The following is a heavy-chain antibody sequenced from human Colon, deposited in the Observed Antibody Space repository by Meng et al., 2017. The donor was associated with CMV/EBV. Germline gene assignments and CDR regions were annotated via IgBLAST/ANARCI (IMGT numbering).Heavy chain of an antibody. V-gene: IGHV4-59*01. CDR1: GGSISSYY. CDR2: IYYRGST. CDR3: AGRDPLRLGAFDY. Sequence: SETLSLTCTVSGGSISSYYWSWIRQPPGKGLAWIGYIYYRGSTNYNTSLNSRVTLSVDTSKNQFSLKLSSVTAADTAVYYCAGRDPLRLGAFDYWGQGTLVTVSS. D-gene: IGHD3-10*01. J-gene: IGHJ4*02.